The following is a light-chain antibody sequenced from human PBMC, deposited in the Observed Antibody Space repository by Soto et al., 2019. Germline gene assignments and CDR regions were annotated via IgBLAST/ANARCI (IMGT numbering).Light chain of an antibody. Sequence: DIVMTQSPDSLAVSLGERATINCKSSQSVLYSSNNKNYLAWYQQKSGQPPKLLIYWASTRESGVTDRFSGSGAGTDFTLTISSLQAEDVAVYYCQQYYSTPYTFGQGTKLEIK. J-gene: IGKJ2*01. CDR3: QQYYSTPYT. CDR2: WAS. V-gene: IGKV4-1*01. CDR1: QSVLYSSNNKNY.